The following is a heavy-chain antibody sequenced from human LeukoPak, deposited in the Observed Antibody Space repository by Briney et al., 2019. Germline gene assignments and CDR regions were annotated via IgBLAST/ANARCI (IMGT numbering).Heavy chain of an antibody. D-gene: IGHD2-21*02. J-gene: IGHJ4*02. CDR3: ARDMTALDY. CDR1: GFTFSDRY. Sequence: GGSLRLPCVASGFTFSDRYMTWIRQAPGKGLEWVARISDDSTYTNYADSVKGRFSISRDNAKKSLYLQMDSLRAEDTAVYYCARDMTALDYWGPGTLVTVSS. CDR2: ISDDSTYT. V-gene: IGHV3-11*06.